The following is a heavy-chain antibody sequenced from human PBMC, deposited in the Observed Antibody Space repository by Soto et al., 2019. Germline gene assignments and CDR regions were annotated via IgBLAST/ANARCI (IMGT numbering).Heavy chain of an antibody. V-gene: IGHV4-34*01. CDR2: INHSGST. CDR1: GGPFSGYY. J-gene: IGHJ3*02. D-gene: IGHD2-2*01. Sequence: PSETLSLTCAVYGGPFSGYYWSWIRQPPGKGLEWIGEINHSGSTYYNPSLKSRVTISVDTSKNQFSLKLSSVTAADTAVYYCGRGVGWRCSSTSCLDAFDIWGQGTMVTVSS. CDR3: GRGVGWRCSSTSCLDAFDI.